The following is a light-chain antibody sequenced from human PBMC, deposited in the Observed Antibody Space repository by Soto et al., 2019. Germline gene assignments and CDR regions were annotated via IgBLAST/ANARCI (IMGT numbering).Light chain of an antibody. CDR3: QHRNSWPPT. J-gene: IGKJ5*01. CDR2: ASF. Sequence: EIVCTQNPATLSLSPGERATLSCRASQGVSSWLAWYQQKPGQAPRLLIYASFSRQSGIPARFSGSGSGTDFTLTIGSLEPEDFAVYYCQHRNSWPPTFGQGTRLEIK. CDR1: QGVSSW. V-gene: IGKV3-11*01.